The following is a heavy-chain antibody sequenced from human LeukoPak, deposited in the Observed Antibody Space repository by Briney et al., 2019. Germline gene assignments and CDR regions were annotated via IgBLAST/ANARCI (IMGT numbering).Heavy chain of an antibody. CDR2: IKQDGTEK. Sequence: GGSLRLSCAASGFTFSNAWMSWVRQAPGKGLEWVANIKQDGTEKYYVDSVKGRFTISRDNAKNSLSLQMNSLRVEDTAVYYCAKLAKYFYGSETYYFFEHWGQGTPVTASS. CDR3: AKLAKYFYGSETYYFFEH. J-gene: IGHJ4*02. CDR1: GFTFSNAW. V-gene: IGHV3-7*01. D-gene: IGHD3-10*01.